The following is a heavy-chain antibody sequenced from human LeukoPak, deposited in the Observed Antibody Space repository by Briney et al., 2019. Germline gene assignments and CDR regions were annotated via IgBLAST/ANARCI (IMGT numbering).Heavy chain of an antibody. CDR1: GLTFSTFG. J-gene: IGHJ3*02. D-gene: IGHD3-10*01. Sequence: GGSLRLSCAASGLTFSTFGMHWVRQAPGKGLEWVAAISGSGGSTYYADSVKGRFTISRDNSKNTLYLQMNSLRAEDTAVYYCAKDLRVRGVTVGAFDIWGQGTMVTVSS. CDR3: AKDLRVRGVTVGAFDI. V-gene: IGHV3-23*01. CDR2: ISGSGGST.